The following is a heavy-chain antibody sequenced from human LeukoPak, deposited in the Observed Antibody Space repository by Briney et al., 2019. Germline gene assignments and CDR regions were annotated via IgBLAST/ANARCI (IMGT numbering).Heavy chain of an antibody. V-gene: IGHV3-66*01. Sequence: PGGSLRLSCAASGFTVSSNHMSWVRQAPGKGLEWVSIIYSDGSTYYADSVKGRFTVSRDNSKNTLFLQLNSLRPEDTAVYYCARVDYSDFSGQKYFQDWGQGTLVTVSS. D-gene: IGHD3-22*01. CDR3: ARVDYSDFSGQKYFQD. CDR1: GFTVSSNH. CDR2: IYSDGST. J-gene: IGHJ1*01.